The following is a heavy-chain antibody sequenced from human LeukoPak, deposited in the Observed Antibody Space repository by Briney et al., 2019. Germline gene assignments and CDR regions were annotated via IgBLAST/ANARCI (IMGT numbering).Heavy chain of an antibody. Sequence: ASVKVSCKASGYTFTSYGISWVRQAPGQGLEWMGWISAYNGNTNYAQKLQGRVTMTTDTSTSTAYMELRSLRSDDTAVYYCARDLSLSYDIWAGYYGRYYYGMDVWGKGTTVTVSS. CDR3: ARDLSLSYDIWAGYYGRYYYGMDV. D-gene: IGHD3-9*01. CDR2: ISAYNGNT. J-gene: IGHJ6*04. V-gene: IGHV1-18*04. CDR1: GYTFTSYG.